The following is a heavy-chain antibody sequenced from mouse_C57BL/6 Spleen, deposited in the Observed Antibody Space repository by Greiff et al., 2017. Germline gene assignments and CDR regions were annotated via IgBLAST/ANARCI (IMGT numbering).Heavy chain of an antibody. Sequence: QVQLQQPGAELVRPGSSVKLSCKASGYTFTSYWMDWVKQRPGQGLEWIGNIYPSDSETHYNQKFKDKATLTVDKSSSTAYMQLSSLTSEDSAVYYCARAGDGRYCDVWGTGTTVTVSS. CDR1: GYTFTSYW. CDR2: IYPSDSET. J-gene: IGHJ1*03. V-gene: IGHV1-61*01. CDR3: ARAGDGRYCDV. D-gene: IGHD2-3*01.